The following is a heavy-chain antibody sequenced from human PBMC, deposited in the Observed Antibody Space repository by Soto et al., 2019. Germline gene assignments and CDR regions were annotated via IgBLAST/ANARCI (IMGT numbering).Heavy chain of an antibody. Sequence: QVQLQESGPGLVKPSQTLSLTCTVSVGSISSGGYYWRWLRQHPGKGLAWIGNIYYSGSTYYNPSLKCRVTISGDTHKNQCALKLSSVPVADTAVYYCAGAMGVRDDAFDIWGQGTMVTVSS. V-gene: IGHV4-31*03. J-gene: IGHJ3*02. CDR2: IYYSGST. CDR3: AGAMGVRDDAFDI. CDR1: VGSISSGGYY. D-gene: IGHD3-10*02.